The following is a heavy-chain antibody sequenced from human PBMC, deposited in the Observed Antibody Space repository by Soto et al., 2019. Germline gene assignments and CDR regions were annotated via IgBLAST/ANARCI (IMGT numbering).Heavy chain of an antibody. Sequence: LRLFCAASGFAFNIYAVTWGRQAPGKGLEWVSTTGATGRTTYYSDAVKGRFTFSRDNSKNTLDLQMSNLRAEDTAVYYCATVHNTSRSFDYWGQGTLVTVPS. J-gene: IGHJ4*02. CDR3: ATVHNTSRSFDY. D-gene: IGHD1-20*01. CDR2: TGATGRTT. CDR1: GFAFNIYA. V-gene: IGHV3-23*01.